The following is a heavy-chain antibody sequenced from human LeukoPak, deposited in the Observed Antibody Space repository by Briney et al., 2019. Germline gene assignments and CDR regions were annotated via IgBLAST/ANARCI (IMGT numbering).Heavy chain of an antibody. CDR1: GGSVSSSY. V-gene: IGHV4-59*02. Sequence: SETLSLTCTVSGGSVSSSYWSWIRQPPGKELEWIGYIYNSGSTNYNPSLKTRATISMDTSKNQLSLTLTSVTAADTAVYYCARVGSGGAWFDFWGQGTLVSVSS. CDR2: IYNSGST. CDR3: ARVGSGGAWFDF. D-gene: IGHD6-19*01. J-gene: IGHJ4*02.